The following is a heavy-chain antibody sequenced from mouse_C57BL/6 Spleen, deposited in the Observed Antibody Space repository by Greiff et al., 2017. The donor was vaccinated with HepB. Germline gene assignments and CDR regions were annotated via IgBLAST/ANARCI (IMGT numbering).Heavy chain of an antibody. V-gene: IGHV1-19*01. CDR3: AREYYGSSSYWYFDG. CDR1: GYTFTDYY. D-gene: IGHD1-1*01. Sequence: EVQLQQSGPVLVKPGASVKMSCKASGYTFTDYYMNWVKQSHGKSLEWIGVINPYNGGTSYNQKFKGKATLTVDKSSSTAYMELNSLTSEDSAVYYCAREYYGSSSYWYFDGWGTGTTVTVSS. CDR2: INPYNGGT. J-gene: IGHJ1*03.